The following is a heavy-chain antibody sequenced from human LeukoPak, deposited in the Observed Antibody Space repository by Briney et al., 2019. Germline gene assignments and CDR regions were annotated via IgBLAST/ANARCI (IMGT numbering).Heavy chain of an antibody. Sequence: SQTLSLTCAISGDSVSSNSAAWNWIRQSPSRGLEWLGRTYYRSKWYNDYAVSVKSRITINPDTSKNQFSLQLNSVTPEDTAVYYCARSHSSRWYGYYYYGMDVWGQGTPVTVSS. V-gene: IGHV6-1*01. D-gene: IGHD6-19*01. CDR2: TYYRSKWYN. CDR1: GDSVSSNSAA. J-gene: IGHJ6*02. CDR3: ARSHSSRWYGYYYYGMDV.